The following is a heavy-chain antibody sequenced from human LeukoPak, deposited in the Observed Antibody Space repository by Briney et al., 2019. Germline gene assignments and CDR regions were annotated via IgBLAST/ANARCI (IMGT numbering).Heavy chain of an antibody. V-gene: IGHV1-2*04. CDR3: ARDEGLYYFDY. CDR2: INPNSGGT. CDR1: GYTFTGYY. J-gene: IGHJ4*02. Sequence: ASVKVSCKASGYTFTGYYMHWVRQAPGQGLEWMGWINPNSGGTNYAQKFQGWVTMTRDTSISAAYMELSRLRSDDTAVYYCARDEGLYYFDYWGQGTLVTVSS.